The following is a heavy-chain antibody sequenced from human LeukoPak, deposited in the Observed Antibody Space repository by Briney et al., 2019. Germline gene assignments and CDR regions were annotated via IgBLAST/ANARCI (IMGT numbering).Heavy chain of an antibody. D-gene: IGHD5-24*01. V-gene: IGHV4-39*01. CDR2: IHYDGNT. CDR3: ARHSLNNYGSYY. CDR1: GGSISSSTYS. J-gene: IGHJ4*02. Sequence: SETLSLTCTVSGGSISSSTYSWTWIRQPPGKGLEWIGSIHYDGNTYYKPSLKSRVTVSVDTSKIQFSLRLSSATAADMATYYCARHSLNNYGSYYWGQGTLVTVSS.